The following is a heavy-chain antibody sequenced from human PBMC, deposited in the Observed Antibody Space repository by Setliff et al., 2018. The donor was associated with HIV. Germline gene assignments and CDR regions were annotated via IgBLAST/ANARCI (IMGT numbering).Heavy chain of an antibody. D-gene: IGHD2-2*01. V-gene: IGHV4-34*01. CDR3: ARTRGYCSATSCYALRGPDY. J-gene: IGHJ4*02. CDR1: GGSFSGYY. Sequence: PSETLSLTCAVYGGSFSGYYWSWIRQSPGKGLEWIGEINHTGSTNYIPSLKSRLTMSVYTSKNQFSLKLSSGTAADTAVYFCARTRGYCSATSCYALRGPDYWGQGTLVTVSS. CDR2: INHTGST.